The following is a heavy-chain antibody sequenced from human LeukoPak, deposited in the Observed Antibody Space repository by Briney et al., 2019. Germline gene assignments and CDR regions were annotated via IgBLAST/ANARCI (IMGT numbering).Heavy chain of an antibody. V-gene: IGHV4-59*01. Sequence: PSETLSLTCTVSGGSISSYYWSWIRQPPGKGLEWTGYIYYSGSTNYNPSLKSRVTISVDTSKNQFSLKLSSVTAADTAVYYCASVPYYYDSSGYYSVWFDPWGQGTLVTVSS. CDR3: ASVPYYYDSSGYYSVWFDP. CDR2: IYYSGST. J-gene: IGHJ5*02. CDR1: GGSISSYY. D-gene: IGHD3-22*01.